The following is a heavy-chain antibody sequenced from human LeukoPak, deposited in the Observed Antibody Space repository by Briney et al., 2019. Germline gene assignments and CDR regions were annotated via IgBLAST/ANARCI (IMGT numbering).Heavy chain of an antibody. CDR1: EYTLSIKD. CDR3: VREKNCPCGICYEG. CDR2: MTPNSGNT. V-gene: IGHV1-8*02. D-gene: IGHD2-8*02. J-gene: IGHJ4*02. Sequence: ASVKVSCKASEYTLSIKDITWVRQATGQGLEWLGWMTPNSGNTGYGRKFQGRVTMTRDTSISTAYMELSNLRSEDTAVYYCVREKNCPCGICYEGWGQGTLVTVSS.